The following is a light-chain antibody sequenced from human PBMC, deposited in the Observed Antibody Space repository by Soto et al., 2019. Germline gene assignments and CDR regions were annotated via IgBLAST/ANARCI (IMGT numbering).Light chain of an antibody. CDR1: QNINNY. CDR3: QQYENLPT. J-gene: IGKJ5*01. CDR2: DAS. Sequence: IQMTQSPSSLSASVGNRVTLTCQESQNINNYLYWYQQKPGRAPKLLIYDASNLKAGVPSRFRGSGAGTDFTFTISRLQPEDIATYYCQQYENLPTFGQGTRLEIK. V-gene: IGKV1-33*01.